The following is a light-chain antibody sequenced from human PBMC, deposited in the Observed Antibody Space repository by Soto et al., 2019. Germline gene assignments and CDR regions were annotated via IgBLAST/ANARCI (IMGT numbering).Light chain of an antibody. Sequence: QSALTQPASVSGSPGQSVAISSTGTTSDVGGYNYVSWYQQHPGKAPKLIIQDVINRPSGVSDRFSGSKSGNTASLTISGLQAEDEADYYCSSYTSTSTYVCGSGTKVTVL. J-gene: IGLJ1*01. V-gene: IGLV2-14*01. CDR1: TSDVGGYNY. CDR2: DVI. CDR3: SSYTSTSTYV.